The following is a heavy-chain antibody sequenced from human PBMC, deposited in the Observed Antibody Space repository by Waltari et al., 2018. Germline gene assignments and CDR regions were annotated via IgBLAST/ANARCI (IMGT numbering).Heavy chain of an antibody. CDR2: IYSGGST. CDR3: ARDPPGMATIGS. V-gene: IGHV3-53*01. J-gene: IGHJ5*02. CDR1: GFTVGNNY. D-gene: IGHD5-12*01. Sequence: EAQLVESGGGLIHPGGSLRLSCAVSGFTVGNNYMSWVRQAPGKGVECVSVIYSGGSTNYADSVRGRFTISRDNSKNTRFLEMNSLTAEDTAVYYCARDPPGMATIGSWGQGTLVTVSS.